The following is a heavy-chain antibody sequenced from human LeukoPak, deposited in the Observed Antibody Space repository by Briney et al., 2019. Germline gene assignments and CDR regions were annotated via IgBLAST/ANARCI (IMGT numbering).Heavy chain of an antibody. CDR3: ARGAEATSSFFDY. Sequence: PGGSLRLSCAGSGFTFSIHMMNWVRQAPGKGLEWVSSISGSQTYIYYADSVKGRFTISRDNGKNSLFLQMDSLRAEDTAVYYCARGAEATSSFFDYWGQGIPVTVSS. CDR1: GFTFSIHM. J-gene: IGHJ4*02. V-gene: IGHV3-21*06. D-gene: IGHD1-26*01. CDR2: ISGSQTYI.